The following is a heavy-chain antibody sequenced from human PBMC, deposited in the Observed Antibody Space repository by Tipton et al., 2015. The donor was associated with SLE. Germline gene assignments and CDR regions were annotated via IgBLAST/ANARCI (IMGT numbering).Heavy chain of an antibody. V-gene: IGHV4-59*11. D-gene: IGHD6-19*01. Sequence: GLVKPSETLSLTCTVSGDSINSHHWSWIRQPPGKGLEWIGYMYNSGSTKYNPSLKSRVTISVDTSKNQFSLKLSSVTAADTAVYYCASAYSSGSFDYWGQGTLVIVSS. CDR3: ASAYSSGSFDY. CDR1: GDSINSHH. J-gene: IGHJ4*02. CDR2: MYNSGST.